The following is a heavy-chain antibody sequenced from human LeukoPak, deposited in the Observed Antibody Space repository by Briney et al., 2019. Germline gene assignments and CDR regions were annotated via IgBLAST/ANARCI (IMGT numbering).Heavy chain of an antibody. CDR3: ARHRQWGMVTAWFDY. V-gene: IGHV4-34*01. J-gene: IGHJ4*02. CDR2: INHSGST. CDR1: GGSFSGYY. Sequence: SETLSLTCAVYGGSFSGYYWSWIRQPPGKGLEWIGEINHSGSTNYNPSLKSRVTISVDTSKNQFSLKLSSVTAADTAVYYCARHRQWGMVTAWFDYWGQGTLVTVSS. D-gene: IGHD2-21*02.